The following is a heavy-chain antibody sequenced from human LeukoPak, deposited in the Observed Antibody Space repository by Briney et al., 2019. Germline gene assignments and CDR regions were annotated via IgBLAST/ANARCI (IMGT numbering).Heavy chain of an antibody. CDR1: GYSFTSYW. CDR2: IYPGDSDT. V-gene: IGHV5-51*01. J-gene: IGHJ4*02. CDR3: ARELSYDSSGYSDG. D-gene: IGHD3-22*01. Sequence: GESLKISCKGSGYSFTSYWIGWVRQMPGKGLEWMGIIYPGDSDTRYRPFFQGQVTISVDKSISTAYLQWSSLKASDTAMYYCARELSYDSSGYSDGWGQGTLVTVSS.